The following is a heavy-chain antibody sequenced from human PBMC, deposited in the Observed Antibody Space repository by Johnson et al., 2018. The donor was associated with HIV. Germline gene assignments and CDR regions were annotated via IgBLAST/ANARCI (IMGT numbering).Heavy chain of an antibody. J-gene: IGHJ3*02. CDR1: GFTVSSNY. V-gene: IGHV3-7*01. D-gene: IGHD3-10*01. CDR3: ARDKGRGAFDI. Sequence: VLLVESGGGLVQPGGSLRLSCAASGFTVSSNYTNWVRPAPGKGLEWVANKKQAGSEKYDVDSVKGRVTISRDNAKKSLYLQMNSLRAEDTAVYYCARDKGRGAFDIWGQGTMVTVSS. CDR2: KKQAGSEK.